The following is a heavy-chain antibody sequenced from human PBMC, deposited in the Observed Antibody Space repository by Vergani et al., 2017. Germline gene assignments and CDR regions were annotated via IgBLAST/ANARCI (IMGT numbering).Heavy chain of an antibody. J-gene: IGHJ4*02. CDR1: GGSINSYY. CDR2: IYYSGST. Sequence: QVQLQESGPGLVKPSETLSLTCTVSGGSINSYYWSWIRQPPGKGLEWIGYIYYSGSTNYNPSLKSRVTISVDTSKNQFSLKLSSVTAADTAAYYCARMIAAAGTEYFDYWGQGTLVTVSS. D-gene: IGHD6-13*01. CDR3: ARMIAAAGTEYFDY. V-gene: IGHV4-59*01.